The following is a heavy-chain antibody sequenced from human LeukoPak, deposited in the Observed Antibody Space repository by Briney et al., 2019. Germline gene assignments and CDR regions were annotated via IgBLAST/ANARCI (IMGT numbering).Heavy chain of an antibody. V-gene: IGHV3-23*01. CDR2: ISASGSAT. D-gene: IGHD6-19*01. J-gene: IGHJ1*01. CDR1: GFIFSNYG. Sequence: GGSLRLSCAASGFIFSNYGMNWVRQAPGKGLEWVAAISASGSATSYADSVKGRFTISRDNSKNMLYLQMNSLRAEDTAVYYCAKGGAMADKYYQEWGQGTLVTVSS. CDR3: AKGGAMADKYYQE.